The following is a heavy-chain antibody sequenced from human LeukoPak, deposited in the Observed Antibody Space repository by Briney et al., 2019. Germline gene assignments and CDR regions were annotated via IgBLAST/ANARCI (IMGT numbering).Heavy chain of an antibody. D-gene: IGHD6-19*01. CDR2: ISSSGSTI. J-gene: IGHJ4*02. V-gene: IGHV3-48*03. CDR3: ARDRGLLDSSGWYDY. CDR1: GFTFSSYE. Sequence: SGGSLRLSCAASGFTFSSYEMNWVRQAPGKGREWVSYISSSGSTIYYADSVKGRFTISRDNAKNSLYLQMNSLRAEDTAVYYCARDRGLLDSSGWYDYWGQGTLVTVSS.